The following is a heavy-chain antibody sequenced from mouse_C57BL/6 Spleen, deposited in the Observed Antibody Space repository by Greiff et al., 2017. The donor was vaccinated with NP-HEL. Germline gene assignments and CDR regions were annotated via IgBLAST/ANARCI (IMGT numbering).Heavy chain of an antibody. V-gene: IGHV5-17*01. CDR2: ISSGSSTI. D-gene: IGHD4-1*01. CDR3: AKLAGSYFDY. Sequence: EVMLVESGGGLVKPGGSLKLSCAASGFTFSDYGMHWVRQAPEKGLEWVAYISSGSSTIYYADTVKGRFTISRDNAKNTLFLQRTRLRSEDTAMYYCAKLAGSYFDYWGQGTTLTVSS. J-gene: IGHJ2*01. CDR1: GFTFSDYG.